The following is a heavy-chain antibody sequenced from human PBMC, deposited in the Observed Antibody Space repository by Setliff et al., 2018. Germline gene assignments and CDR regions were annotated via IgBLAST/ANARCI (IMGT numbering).Heavy chain of an antibody. D-gene: IGHD3-22*01. Sequence: PGGSLRLSCAASGFTFDDYGMSWVRQAPGKGLEWVSGINWNGGSTGYADSVKGRFTISRDNAKNSLYLQMNSLRAEDTALYHCARGDPEQYMIVVVITGGGAFDIWGQGTMVTVSS. CDR3: ARGDPEQYMIVVVITGGGAFDI. J-gene: IGHJ3*02. V-gene: IGHV3-20*01. CDR2: INWNGGST. CDR1: GFTFDDYG.